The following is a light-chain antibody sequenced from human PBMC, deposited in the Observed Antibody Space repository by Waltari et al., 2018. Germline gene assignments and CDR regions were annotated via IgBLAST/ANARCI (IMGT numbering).Light chain of an antibody. CDR2: GNT. Sequence: QSVLTQPPSVSGAPGQRVIISCAGSGSHVRAGYDLQWYPQLPGRAPTLLINGNTIRPSGVPDRFSGSKSGASASLAITGLQAEDEADYYCQSYDSNVGGSVFGAGTKV. CDR3: QSYDSNVGGSV. V-gene: IGLV1-40*01. J-gene: IGLJ1*01. CDR1: GSHVRAGYD.